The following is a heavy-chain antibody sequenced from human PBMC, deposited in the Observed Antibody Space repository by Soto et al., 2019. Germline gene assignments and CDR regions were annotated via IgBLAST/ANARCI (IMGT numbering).Heavy chain of an antibody. CDR3: ARGSGSYYAY. D-gene: IGHD1-26*01. J-gene: IGHJ4*02. Sequence: SETLSLTFTVSGASVSSGNYYSRWIRQPPGKEPECIGHISYSGSTNYNRSLTSRVTISIDTSKKQCSLKLGSVTAADSAVYYCARGSGSYYAYWGQGTL. CDR2: ISYSGST. V-gene: IGHV4-61*01. CDR1: GASVSSGNYY.